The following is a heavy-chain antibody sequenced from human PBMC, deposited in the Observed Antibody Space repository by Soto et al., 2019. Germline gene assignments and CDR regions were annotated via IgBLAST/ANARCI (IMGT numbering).Heavy chain of an antibody. Sequence: GASVKVSCKASGYTFTGYYMHWVRQAPGQGLEWMGWINPNSGGTNYAQKFQGWVTMTRDTSISTAYMELSRLRSDDTAVYYCARDPRIAAASTDYYYGMDVWGQGTTVTVSS. D-gene: IGHD6-13*01. V-gene: IGHV1-2*04. J-gene: IGHJ6*02. CDR2: INPNSGGT. CDR1: GYTFTGYY. CDR3: ARDPRIAAASTDYYYGMDV.